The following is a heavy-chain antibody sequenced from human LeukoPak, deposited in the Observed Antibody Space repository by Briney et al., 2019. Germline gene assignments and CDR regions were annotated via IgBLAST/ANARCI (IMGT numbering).Heavy chain of an antibody. V-gene: IGHV3-7*01. D-gene: IGHD3-3*01. Sequence: AGGSLRLSCAASGFTFGWHWMSWVRQAPGKGLEWVANIKQDGSQRYYVDSVKGRFTISRDNAKNSPYLQMSSLRAEDMAMYYCARDSGRGGESGYYDLWGQGTLVAVSS. CDR2: IKQDGSQR. CDR3: ARDSGRGGESGYYDL. J-gene: IGHJ5*02. CDR1: GFTFGWHW.